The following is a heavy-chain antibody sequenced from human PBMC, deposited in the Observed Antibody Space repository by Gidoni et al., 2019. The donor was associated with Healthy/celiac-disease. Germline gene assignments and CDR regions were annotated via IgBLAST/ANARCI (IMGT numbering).Heavy chain of an antibody. J-gene: IGHJ6*02. CDR2: IIPIFGTA. V-gene: IGHV1-69*01. Sequence: GSSVNVSCKASGGTFSSYAISWLRQAPGQGLEWMGGIIPIFGTANYAQKFQGRVTMTADESTSTAYMELSSRRSEDTAVYYCARALCTGGVGVNGGMDVWGQGTTVTVSS. D-gene: IGHD2-8*02. CDR3: ARALCTGGVGVNGGMDV. CDR1: GGTFSSYA.